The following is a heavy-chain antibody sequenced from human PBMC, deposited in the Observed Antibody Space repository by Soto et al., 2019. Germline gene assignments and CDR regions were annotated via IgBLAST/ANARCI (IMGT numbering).Heavy chain of an antibody. CDR1: GFTFGDYA. J-gene: IGHJ6*02. D-gene: IGHD3-3*01. Sequence: GGSLRLSCTASGFTFGDYAMSWVRQAPGKGLEWVGFIRSKAYGGTTEYAASVKGRFTVSRDDSKSIAYLQMNSLKTEDTAVYYCTTSRESYYDFWSGYYYGMDVWGQGTTVTVSS. CDR2: IRSKAYGGTT. V-gene: IGHV3-49*04. CDR3: TTSRESYYDFWSGYYYGMDV.